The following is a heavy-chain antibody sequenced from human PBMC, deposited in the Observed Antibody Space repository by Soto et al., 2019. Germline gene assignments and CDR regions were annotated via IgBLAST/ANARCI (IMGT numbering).Heavy chain of an antibody. CDR2: INSDGSST. Sequence: GGSLRLSCAASGFTFSSYWMHWVRQAPGKGLVWVSRINSDGSSTSYADSVKGRFTISRDNAKNTLYLQMNSLRAEDTAVYYCARVVYSSSPSALFDYWGQGTLVTVSS. D-gene: IGHD6-6*01. J-gene: IGHJ4*02. CDR3: ARVVYSSSPSALFDY. V-gene: IGHV3-74*01. CDR1: GFTFSSYW.